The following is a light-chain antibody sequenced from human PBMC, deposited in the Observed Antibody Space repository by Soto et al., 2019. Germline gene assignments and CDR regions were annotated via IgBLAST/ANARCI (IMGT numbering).Light chain of an antibody. V-gene: IGLV2-14*01. J-gene: IGLJ1*01. CDR1: ISDLSIYNY. CDR2: QVT. CDR3: SSYTDSSNYG. Sequence: SALTHPAYGAGSPGRAITLFCPGPISDLSIYNYVSWYQQQPGKAPKLMIYQVTNRPSGVSNRFSGSRSGNTASLTISGLQAEDEADYYCSSYTDSSNYGFGTGTKVTVL.